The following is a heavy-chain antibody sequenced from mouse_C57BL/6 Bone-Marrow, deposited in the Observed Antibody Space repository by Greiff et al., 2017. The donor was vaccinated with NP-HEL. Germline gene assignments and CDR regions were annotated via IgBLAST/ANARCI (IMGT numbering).Heavy chain of an antibody. CDR3: ARNYYGSSYGYFDV. Sequence: LVESGPELVKPGASVKISCKASGYTFTDYYINWVKQRPGQGLEWIGWIYPGSGNTKYNEKFKGKATLTVDTSSSTAYMQLSSLTSEDSAVYFCARNYYGSSYGYFDVWGTGTTVTVSS. D-gene: IGHD1-1*01. CDR2: IYPGSGNT. CDR1: GYTFTDYY. J-gene: IGHJ1*03. V-gene: IGHV1-84*01.